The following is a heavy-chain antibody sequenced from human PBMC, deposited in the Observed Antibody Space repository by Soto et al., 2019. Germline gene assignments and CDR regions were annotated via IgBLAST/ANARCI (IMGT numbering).Heavy chain of an antibody. CDR1: GFTFSSYW. Sequence: TGGSLRLSCVASGFTFSSYWMHWVRQAPGKGLVWVSRIKSDGSGTTYADSVKGRFTISRDNAKNTLYLQMNSLRVEDTAVYYCARVDSSANYIVPVDYWGQGGLVTV. CDR2: IKSDGSGT. D-gene: IGHD3-22*01. CDR3: ARVDSSANYIVPVDY. J-gene: IGHJ4*02. V-gene: IGHV3-74*01.